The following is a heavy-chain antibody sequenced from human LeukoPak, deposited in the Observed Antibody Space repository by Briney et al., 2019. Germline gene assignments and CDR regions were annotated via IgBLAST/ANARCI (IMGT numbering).Heavy chain of an antibody. CDR1: GYTFTSYG. Sequence: ASVKVSCKASGYTFTSYGISWVRQAPGQGLEWMGWISAYNGNTNYAQKLQGRVTMTTDTSTTTVYMELRSLRSDDTAVYYCARDPNQCEAVHPFDYWGQGTLVTVSS. CDR2: ISAYNGNT. D-gene: IGHD6-19*01. CDR3: ARDPNQCEAVHPFDY. V-gene: IGHV1-18*01. J-gene: IGHJ4*02.